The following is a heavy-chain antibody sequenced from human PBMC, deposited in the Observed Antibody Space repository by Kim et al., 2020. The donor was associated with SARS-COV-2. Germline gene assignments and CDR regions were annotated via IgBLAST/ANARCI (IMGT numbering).Heavy chain of an antibody. CDR2: ISWNSGSI. Sequence: GGSLRLSCAASGFTFDDYAMHWVRQAPGKGLEWVSGISWNSGSIGYADSVKGRFTISRDNAKNSLYLQMNSLRAEDTALYYCAKVRSSSSGSLGYFDYWGQGILVTVSS. CDR1: GFTFDDYA. D-gene: IGHD6-6*01. J-gene: IGHJ4*02. CDR3: AKVRSSSSGSLGYFDY. V-gene: IGHV3-9*01.